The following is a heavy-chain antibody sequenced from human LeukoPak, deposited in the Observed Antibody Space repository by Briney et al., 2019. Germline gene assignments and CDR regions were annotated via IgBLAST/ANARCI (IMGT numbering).Heavy chain of an antibody. Sequence: ASVKVSCKASGYSFTSYGITWVRQAPGQGLEWMGWISAYKGNTNYAQKLQGRVTMTTDTSTSTAYMELRSLRSDDTAVYYCARGGSPPHAFDIWGQGTMVTVSS. J-gene: IGHJ3*02. CDR2: ISAYKGNT. V-gene: IGHV1-18*01. CDR1: GYSFTSYG. CDR3: ARGGSPPHAFDI. D-gene: IGHD3-16*01.